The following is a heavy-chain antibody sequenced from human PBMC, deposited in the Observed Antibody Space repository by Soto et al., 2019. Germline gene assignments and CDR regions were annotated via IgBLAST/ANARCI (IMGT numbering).Heavy chain of an antibody. V-gene: IGHV3-23*01. CDR3: AKDGSSSWYYWYLDL. Sequence: GGSLRLSCAASGFTFSSYAMSWVRQAPGKGLEWVSAISGSGGSTYYGDSVKGRFTISRDISKNTLYLQMNSRSGEYTAVYYCAKDGSSSWYYWYLDLWGRGTRVTVSS. J-gene: IGHJ2*01. D-gene: IGHD6-13*01. CDR1: GFTFSSYA. CDR2: ISGSGGST.